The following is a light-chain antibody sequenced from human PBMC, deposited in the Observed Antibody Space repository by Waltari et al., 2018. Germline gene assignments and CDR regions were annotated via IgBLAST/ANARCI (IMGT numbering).Light chain of an antibody. J-gene: IGLJ2*01. CDR3: NSYRRDQTVV. CDR1: RDELGTSPF. CDR2: ESR. V-gene: IGLV2-14*01. Sequence: QSALTQPASLSGSHGQSISSSCIGTRDELGTSPFVPWSQHFPGKAPRLLVYESRNRPSGISDRFSGAKTGTTAVLTISGLQAEDEADYYCNSYRRDQTVVFGGGTRLVVL.